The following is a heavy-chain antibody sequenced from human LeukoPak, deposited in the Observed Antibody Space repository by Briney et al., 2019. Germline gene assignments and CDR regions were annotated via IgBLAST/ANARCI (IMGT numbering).Heavy chain of an antibody. V-gene: IGHV4-59*01. CDR1: GGSISFYY. Sequence: SETLSLTCTVPGGSISFYYWSWIRQPPGKGLEWIGYIYDSGITNYNPSLYSRVTISVDTSYNQFSLKLNSVTAADTAVYYCARGRRPYYFDYWGQGTLVTVSS. CDR3: ARGRRPYYFDY. CDR2: IYDSGIT. J-gene: IGHJ4*02.